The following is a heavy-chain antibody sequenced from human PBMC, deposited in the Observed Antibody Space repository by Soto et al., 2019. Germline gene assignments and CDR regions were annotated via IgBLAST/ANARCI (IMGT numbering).Heavy chain of an antibody. D-gene: IGHD3-16*01. CDR1: GGSISSYY. V-gene: IGHV4-59*01. CDR3: ARVVFYDYISQGWFDP. CDR2: IYYSGST. J-gene: IGHJ5*02. Sequence: SETLSLTCTVSGGSISSYYWSWIRQPPGKGLEWIGYIYYSGSTNYNPSLKSRVTISVDTSKNQFSLKLSSVTAADTAVYYCARVVFYDYISQGWFDPWGQGTLVTVSS.